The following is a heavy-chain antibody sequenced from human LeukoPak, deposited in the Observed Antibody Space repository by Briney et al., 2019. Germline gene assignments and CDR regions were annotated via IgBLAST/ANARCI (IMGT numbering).Heavy chain of an antibody. CDR3: ARSTVTHDAFDI. D-gene: IGHD4-17*01. Sequence: AASVMVSCKASGYTFTGYYMHWVRQAPGQGLEWMGRINPNSGGTNYAQKFQGRVTMTRDTSISTAYMELSRLRSDDTAVYYCARSTVTHDAFDIWGQGTLVTVSS. CDR2: INPNSGGT. CDR1: GYTFTGYY. J-gene: IGHJ3*02. V-gene: IGHV1-2*06.